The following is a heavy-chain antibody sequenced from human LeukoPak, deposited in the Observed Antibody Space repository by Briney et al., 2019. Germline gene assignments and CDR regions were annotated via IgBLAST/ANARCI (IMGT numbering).Heavy chain of an antibody. Sequence: GGSLRLSCAASGLTFSSYGMHWVRQAPGKGLEWVAVISYDGSNKYYADSVKGRFTISRDNSKNTLYLQMNSLRAEDTAVYYCAKDAAMISYYYGMDVWGQGTTVTVSS. J-gene: IGHJ6*02. D-gene: IGHD2-2*01. CDR2: ISYDGSNK. V-gene: IGHV3-30*18. CDR1: GLTFSSYG. CDR3: AKDAAMISYYYGMDV.